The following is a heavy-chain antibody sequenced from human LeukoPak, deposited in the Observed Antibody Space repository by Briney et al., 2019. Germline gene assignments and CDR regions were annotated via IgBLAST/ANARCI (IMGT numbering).Heavy chain of an antibody. J-gene: IGHJ4*02. D-gene: IGHD3-22*01. CDR3: ARGPYDSSRD. CDR1: GGSFSGYY. V-gene: IGHV4-34*01. Sequence: SETLSLTCAVYGGSFSGYYWSWIRQPPGKGLEWIGEINHSGNTNYNPTLKSRVTISVDTSKNQFSLKLSSVTAADTAVYYCARGPYDSSRDWGQGTLVTVSS. CDR2: INHSGNT.